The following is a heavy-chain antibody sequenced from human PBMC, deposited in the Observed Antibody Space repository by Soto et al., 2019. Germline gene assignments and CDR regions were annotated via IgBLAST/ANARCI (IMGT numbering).Heavy chain of an antibody. J-gene: IGHJ3*02. V-gene: IGHV1-18*01. D-gene: IGHD3-22*01. CDR3: ARDRKVFYHSRGTPDAFDI. Sequence: ASVKVSCKASGYTFTSYGISWVRQAPGQGLEWMGWISAYNGNTNYAQKLQGRVTMTTDTSTSTAYMELRSLRSDDTAVYYCARDRKVFYHSRGTPDAFDIWGQVKMVTVSS. CDR1: GYTFTSYG. CDR2: ISAYNGNT.